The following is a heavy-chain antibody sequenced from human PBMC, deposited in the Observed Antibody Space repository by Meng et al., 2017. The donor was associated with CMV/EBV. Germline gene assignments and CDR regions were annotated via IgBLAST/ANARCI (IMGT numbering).Heavy chain of an antibody. CDR1: GYTFTGYY. V-gene: IGHV1-2*02. J-gene: IGHJ6*02. D-gene: IGHD6-13*01. CDR2: INPNSGGT. Sequence: ASVKVSCKASGYTFTGYYMHWVRQAPGQGLEWMGWINPNSGGTNYAQKFQGRVTMTRDTSISTAYMELSRLRSDDTAVYYCARDYLTAAAGTNYYYGMDVWGQGTTVTVSS. CDR3: ARDYLTAAAGTNYYYGMDV.